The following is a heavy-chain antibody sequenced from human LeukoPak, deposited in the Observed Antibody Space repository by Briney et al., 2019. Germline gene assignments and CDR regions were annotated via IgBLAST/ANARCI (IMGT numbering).Heavy chain of an antibody. J-gene: IGHJ4*02. V-gene: IGHV3-15*01. CDR2: IKSKTDGGTT. Sequence: GGSLRPSCAASGFTLSDAWMSWVRQAPGKGLEWVCRIKSKTDGGTTDYVAPVKGRFTISRDDSKNMLYLQMNSLRSEDTAVYYCATVGYAVVGFDYWGQGTLVTVSS. CDR1: GFTLSDAW. D-gene: IGHD2-15*01. CDR3: ATVGYAVVGFDY.